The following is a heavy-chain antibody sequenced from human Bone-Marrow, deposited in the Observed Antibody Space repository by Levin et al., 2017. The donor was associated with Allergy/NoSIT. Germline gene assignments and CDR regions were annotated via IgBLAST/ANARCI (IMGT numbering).Heavy chain of an antibody. J-gene: IGHJ5*02. CDR3: VQAGLSYYDSSGYYHNWFDP. V-gene: IGHV1-8*01. Sequence: AASVKVSCKASGYTFTSYDINWVRQATGQGLEWMGWMNPNSGNTGYAQKFQGRVTMTRNTSISTAYMELSSLRSEDTAVYYCVQAGLSYYDSSGYYHNWFDPWGQGTLVTVSS. CDR2: MNPNSGNT. CDR1: GYTFTSYD. D-gene: IGHD3-22*01.